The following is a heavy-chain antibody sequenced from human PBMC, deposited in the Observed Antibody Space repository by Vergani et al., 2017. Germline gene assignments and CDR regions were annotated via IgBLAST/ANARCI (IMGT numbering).Heavy chain of an antibody. D-gene: IGHD6-6*01. CDR2: IYYSGST. CDR1: GGSISSYY. J-gene: IGHJ4*02. V-gene: IGHV4-59*01. Sequence: QVQLQESGPGLVKPSETLSLTCTVSGGSISSYYWSWIRQPPGKGLEWIGFIYYSGSTNYNPSLKSRVTISVNTSKNPFYLQLSSVTAADTAVYYCARLGSSSSTGVDYWGQGTLVTVSS. CDR3: ARLGSSSSTGVDY.